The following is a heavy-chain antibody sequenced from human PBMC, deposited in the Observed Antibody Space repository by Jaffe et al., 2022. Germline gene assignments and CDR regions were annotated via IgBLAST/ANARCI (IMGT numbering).Heavy chain of an antibody. CDR2: IRYDGSNK. CDR3: AKDWGPHSAPYYDSSGYQKNSGEYFDY. Sequence: QVQLVESGGGVVQPGGSLRLSCAASGFTFSSYGMHWVRQAPGKGLEWVAFIRYDGSNKYYADSVKGRFTISRDNSKNTLYLQMNSLRAEDTAVYYCAKDWGPHSAPYYDSSGYQKNSGEYFDYWGQGTLVTVSS. J-gene: IGHJ4*02. CDR1: GFTFSSYG. D-gene: IGHD3-22*01. V-gene: IGHV3-30*02.